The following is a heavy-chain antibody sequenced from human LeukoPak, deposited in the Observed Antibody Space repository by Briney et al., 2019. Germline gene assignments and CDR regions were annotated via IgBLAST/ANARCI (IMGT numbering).Heavy chain of an antibody. J-gene: IGHJ4*02. V-gene: IGHV4-38-2*02. Sequence: PSETLSLTCTVSGYSISSGYYWGWIRPPPGKGLEWIGSIYHSGSTYYHPSLKSRVTISVDTSKNLFSLKLSSVTAADTAVYYCAGSVRFLEWLLHDYWGQGTLVTVSS. D-gene: IGHD3-3*01. CDR2: IYHSGST. CDR1: GYSISSGYY. CDR3: AGSVRFLEWLLHDY.